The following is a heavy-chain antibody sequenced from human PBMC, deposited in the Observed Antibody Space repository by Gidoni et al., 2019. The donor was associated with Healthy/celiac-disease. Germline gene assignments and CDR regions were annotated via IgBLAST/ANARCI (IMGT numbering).Heavy chain of an antibody. J-gene: IGHJ3*02. V-gene: IGHV4-59*01. CDR1: GGSISRYY. CDR3: ARDSIDAFDI. D-gene: IGHD3-3*02. CDR2: IYYSGST. Sequence: QVQLQESGPGLVKPSETLSLTCTVSGGSISRYYWSWIRQPPGKGLEWIGYIYYSGSTNYNPSLKSRVTISVDTSKNQFSLKLSSVTAADTAVYYCARDSIDAFDIWGQGTMVTVSS.